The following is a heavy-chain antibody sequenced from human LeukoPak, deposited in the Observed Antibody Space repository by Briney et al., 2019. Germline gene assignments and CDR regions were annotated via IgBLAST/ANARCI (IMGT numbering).Heavy chain of an antibody. J-gene: IGHJ3*02. V-gene: IGHV3-33*01. D-gene: IGHD6-13*01. CDR2: IWYDGNNK. CDR1: GFTFSNYG. Sequence: PGGSLRLSCAASGFTFSNYGMHWVRQAPGKGLEWVAVIWYDGNNKYYADSVKGRFTISRDNSKNTLYLQMNSLRDEDTAIYYCARDAGSSWYWGALDMWGQGTVVIVSS. CDR3: ARDAGSSWYWGALDM.